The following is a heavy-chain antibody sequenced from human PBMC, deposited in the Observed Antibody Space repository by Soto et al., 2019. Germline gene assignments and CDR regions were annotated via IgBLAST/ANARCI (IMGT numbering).Heavy chain of an antibody. V-gene: IGHV3-7*01. D-gene: IGHD1-26*01. CDR1: GFTFSSYW. CDR2: IKQDGSEK. J-gene: IGHJ4*02. Sequence: EVQLVETGGGLVQPGWSLRLSCAASGFTFSSYWMSWFRQAPGKGLEWGANIKQDGSEKYYVDSVKGRFTISRNNAKNSLYLQMNSLRAEDTAVYYCARDSRVGIFDYWGQGTLVTVSS. CDR3: ARDSRVGIFDY.